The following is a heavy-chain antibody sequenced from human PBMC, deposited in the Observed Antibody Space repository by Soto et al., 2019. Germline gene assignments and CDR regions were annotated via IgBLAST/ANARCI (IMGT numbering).Heavy chain of an antibody. CDR2: IRNKGSSYST. Sequence: EVQLVESGGGLVQPGGSLRVSCAASGFTFSDHFMDWVRQAPGKGLEWIGRIRNKGSSYSTEYAASVEGRFSISRDDSSNSLSLQMNSLKIDDTDVYYCTRDYKWAKDYWGQGTLVTVSS. CDR1: GFTFSDHF. CDR3: TRDYKWAKDY. V-gene: IGHV3-72*01. J-gene: IGHJ4*02. D-gene: IGHD1-20*01.